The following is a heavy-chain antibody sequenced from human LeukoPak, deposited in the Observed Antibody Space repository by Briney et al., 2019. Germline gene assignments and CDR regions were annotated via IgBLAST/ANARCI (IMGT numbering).Heavy chain of an antibody. Sequence: SETLSLTCTVSGGSISSYYWGWIRQPAGKGLEWIGRIYTSGRTNYNLSLKSRLTMSVDTSKNQFSLKLSFVTAADTAVYYCARVGGIVAAGLFDYWGQGTLVTVSS. CDR3: ARVGGIVAAGLFDY. V-gene: IGHV4-4*07. J-gene: IGHJ4*02. CDR2: IYTSGRT. D-gene: IGHD6-13*01. CDR1: GGSISSYY.